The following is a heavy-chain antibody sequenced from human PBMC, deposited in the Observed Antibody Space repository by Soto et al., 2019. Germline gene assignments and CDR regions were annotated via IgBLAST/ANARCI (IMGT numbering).Heavy chain of an antibody. Sequence: QVQLQEAGPGMVKPSETLSLTCTVSGGSISIYYWRWIRQPPGKGLEWIGYIYYSGSTNYNPSLKSRVTISVDTSKNQFSLKLSSVTAADTAVYYCARQDSGLVDYWGQGTLVTVSS. D-gene: IGHD6-19*01. J-gene: IGHJ4*02. V-gene: IGHV4-59*08. CDR3: ARQDSGLVDY. CDR2: IYYSGST. CDR1: GGSISIYY.